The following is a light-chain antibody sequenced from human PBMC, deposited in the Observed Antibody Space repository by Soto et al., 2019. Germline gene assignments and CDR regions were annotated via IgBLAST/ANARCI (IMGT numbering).Light chain of an antibody. Sequence: QSVLSQPPSASGTPGQRVTISCSGSSSNIGANTVNWYKQLPGAAPKLLIYTNNQRPAGAPDRISGSKSGTSASLAISGLQSEDEADYYCATWDDSLNGWVFGGGTKLTVL. CDR1: SSNIGANT. CDR3: ATWDDSLNGWV. V-gene: IGLV1-44*01. CDR2: TNN. J-gene: IGLJ3*02.